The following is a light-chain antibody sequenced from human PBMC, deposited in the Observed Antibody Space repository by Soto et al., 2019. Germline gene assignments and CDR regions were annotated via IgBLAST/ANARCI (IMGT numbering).Light chain of an antibody. V-gene: IGKV1-5*01. CDR3: QQHSTYPVT. CDR2: DGS. J-gene: IGKJ4*01. Sequence: DIQMTQSPSTLSASVGDRVTITCRASQDISRYLAWYQQKSGKATELLMYDGSTLNSAVPSRFSGGGSGTEFTLTISSLQPDDFATYYCQQHSTYPVTFGGGTKVEVK. CDR1: QDISRY.